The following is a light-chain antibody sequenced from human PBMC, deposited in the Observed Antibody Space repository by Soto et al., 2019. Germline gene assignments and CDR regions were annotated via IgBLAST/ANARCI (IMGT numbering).Light chain of an antibody. CDR2: GVS. J-gene: IGKJ1*01. Sequence: EIVLTQSVGALSLSPGERATLSCRASQRVSNTYLSWLQQEPGQAPRLLIHGVSIRATGIPDRFSGSGSGTDFTLTISRLEPEDFAVYYCQLYGSSPWTFGQGTKVDIK. V-gene: IGKV3-20*01. CDR3: QLYGSSPWT. CDR1: QRVSNTY.